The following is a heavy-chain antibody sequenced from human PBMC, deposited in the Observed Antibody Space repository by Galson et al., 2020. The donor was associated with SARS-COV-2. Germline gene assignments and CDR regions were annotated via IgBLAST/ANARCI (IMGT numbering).Heavy chain of an antibody. CDR1: GGSISRSGYY. CDR3: ARTNPSSSDY. CDR2: IHYSGST. Sequence: SETLSLTCTVSGGSISRSGYYWGWIRQPPGTGLEWIGNIHYSGSTYYSPSLKSRVTLSLDMSKKQFTLRLSSVTAADTAVYYCARTNPSSSDYWGQGTLVTVSS. D-gene: IGHD2-2*01. V-gene: IGHV4-39*06. J-gene: IGHJ4*02.